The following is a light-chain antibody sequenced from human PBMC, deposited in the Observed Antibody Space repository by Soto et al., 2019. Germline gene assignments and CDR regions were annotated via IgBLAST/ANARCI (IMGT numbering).Light chain of an antibody. Sequence: EVVLTQSPATLSLSPGERATLSCRASQSVNTYIAWYQQKPGQAPRLLIFDASNRASGVPARFSGSGSGTDFILTISSLEPEDFSVYYCQQCSNWPPLTFGQGTRLEMK. CDR2: DAS. V-gene: IGKV3-11*01. J-gene: IGKJ5*01. CDR3: QQCSNWPPLT. CDR1: QSVNTY.